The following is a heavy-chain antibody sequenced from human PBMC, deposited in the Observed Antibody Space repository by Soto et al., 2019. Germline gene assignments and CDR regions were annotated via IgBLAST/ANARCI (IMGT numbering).Heavy chain of an antibody. D-gene: IGHD5-12*01. Sequence: SETLSLTCTVSGGSISSYYWSWIRQPPGKGLEWIGYIYYSGSTNYNPSLKSRVTISVDTSKNQFSLKLSSVTAADTAVYYCARYNFQVATRHFDYWGQGTLVTVSS. CDR1: GGSISSYY. CDR2: IYYSGST. V-gene: IGHV4-59*01. J-gene: IGHJ4*02. CDR3: ARYNFQVATRHFDY.